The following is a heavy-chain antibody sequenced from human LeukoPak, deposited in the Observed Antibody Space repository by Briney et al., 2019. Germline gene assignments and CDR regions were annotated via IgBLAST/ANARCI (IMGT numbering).Heavy chain of an antibody. V-gene: IGHV4-61*08. Sequence: PSETLSLTCTVSGGSISSGGYYWSWIRQHPGKGLEWIGYIYYSGSTYYNPSLKSRVTISVDTSKNQFSLKLSSVTAADTAVYYWARGGGDFWSGYYTGGNDYWGQGTLVTVSS. D-gene: IGHD3-3*01. CDR2: IYYSGST. CDR3: ARGGGDFWSGYYTGGNDY. J-gene: IGHJ4*02. CDR1: GGSISSGGYY.